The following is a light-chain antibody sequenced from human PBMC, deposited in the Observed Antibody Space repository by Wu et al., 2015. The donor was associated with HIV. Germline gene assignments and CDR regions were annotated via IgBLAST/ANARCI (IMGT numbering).Light chain of an antibody. V-gene: IGKV1-39*01. CDR2: AAS. CDR3: QQNYNTPWT. Sequence: NQMTQSPSSVSASVGDRVTITCRASQSITSTYLNWYQQKPGKAPKLLIYAASSLQSGVPSRFSGSGSGTDFTLTISSLQPEDFATYFCQQNYNTPWTFGQGTKVEIK. CDR1: QSITSTY. J-gene: IGKJ1*01.